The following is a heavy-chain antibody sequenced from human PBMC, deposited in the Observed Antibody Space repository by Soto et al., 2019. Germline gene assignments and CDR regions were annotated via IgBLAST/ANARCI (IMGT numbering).Heavy chain of an antibody. Sequence: QVQLVQSGAEVKKPGSAVKVSCKDSGGTFSTYSMFWVRQAPGQGLEWMGRIIPMLGIANYAQKFQGRVTITADKSTGTAYMELSSLRSEDTALYYCTIGSWSDEVFDIWGQGTMVTVSS. D-gene: IGHD6-19*01. J-gene: IGHJ3*02. CDR2: IIPMLGIA. V-gene: IGHV1-69*02. CDR3: TIGSWSDEVFDI. CDR1: GGTFSTYS.